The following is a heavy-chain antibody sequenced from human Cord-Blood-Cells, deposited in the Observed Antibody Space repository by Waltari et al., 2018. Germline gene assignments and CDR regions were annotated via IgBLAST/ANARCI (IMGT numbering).Heavy chain of an antibody. D-gene: IGHD3-3*01. CDR2: IYYSGST. V-gene: IGHV4-39*01. CDR3: ARHITIFGVVIDY. CDR1: GGSISSSSYY. Sequence: QLQLQESGPGLVKPSETLSLTCTVSGGSISSSSYYWGWFRQPPGKGLEWIGSIYYSGSTYYTPSLKSRVTISVDTSKNQFSLKLSSVTAADTAVYYWARHITIFGVVIDYWGQGTLVTVSS. J-gene: IGHJ4*02.